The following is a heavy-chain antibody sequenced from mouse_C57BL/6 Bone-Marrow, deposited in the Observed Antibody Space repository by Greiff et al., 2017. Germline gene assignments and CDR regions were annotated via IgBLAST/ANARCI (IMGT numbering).Heavy chain of an antibody. V-gene: IGHV1-81*01. D-gene: IGHD1-1*01. CDR2: IYPRSGNT. Sequence: QVQLQQSGAELARPGASVKLSCTASGYTFTSYGISWVKQRTGQGLEWIGEIYPRSGNTYYNEKFKGKATLTADKSSSTAYMELRDLTAEDSSVYFCARWPHLSYFDYWGQGTTRTVSS. CDR3: ARWPHLSYFDY. CDR1: GYTFTSYG. J-gene: IGHJ2*01.